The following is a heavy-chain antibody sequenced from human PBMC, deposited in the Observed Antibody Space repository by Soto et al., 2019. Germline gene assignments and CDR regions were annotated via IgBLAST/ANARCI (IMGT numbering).Heavy chain of an antibody. J-gene: IGHJ4*02. CDR2: ISSTTNYI. Sequence: VGSLIISCAASGFTFTRYSMNWVRQAPGKGLEWVSSISSTTNYIYYGDSMKGRFTISRDNAKNSLYLEMNSLRAEDTAVYYCARESEDLTSNFDYWGQGTLVTVSS. CDR1: GFTFTRYS. CDR3: ARESEDLTSNFDY. V-gene: IGHV3-21*06.